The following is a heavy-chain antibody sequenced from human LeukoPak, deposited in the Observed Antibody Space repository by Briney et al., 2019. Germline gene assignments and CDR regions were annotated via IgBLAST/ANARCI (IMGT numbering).Heavy chain of an antibody. J-gene: IGHJ5*02. V-gene: IGHV4-59*08. CDR3: ARRVTIVRGNWFDP. Sequence: PSETLSLTCTVSGGSISSHYWSWIRQPPGKGLEWIGYIYYSGSTNYNPSLKSRVTISVDTSKNQFSLKLNSVTAADTAVYYCARRVTIVRGNWFDPWGQGTLVTVSS. CDR1: GGSISSHY. D-gene: IGHD3-10*01. CDR2: IYYSGST.